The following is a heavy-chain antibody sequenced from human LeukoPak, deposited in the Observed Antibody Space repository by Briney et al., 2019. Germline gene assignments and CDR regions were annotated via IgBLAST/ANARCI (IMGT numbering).Heavy chain of an antibody. CDR1: GGSISSSSYY. CDR2: IYYSGST. J-gene: IGHJ3*02. D-gene: IGHD6-19*01. CDR3: ARQAIAVAGTRDLLAFDI. V-gene: IGHV4-39*01. Sequence: PSDTLSLTCTVSGGSISSSSYYWGWIRQPPGKGLEWIGSIYYSGSTYYNPSLKSRVTISVDTSKNQFSLKLSSVTAADTAVSYCARQAIAVAGTRDLLAFDIWGQGTMVTVSS.